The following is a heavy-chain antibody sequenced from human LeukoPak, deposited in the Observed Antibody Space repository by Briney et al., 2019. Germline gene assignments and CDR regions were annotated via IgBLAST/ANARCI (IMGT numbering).Heavy chain of an antibody. CDR1: GFTFSDYY. Sequence: GGSLRLSCAASGFTFSDYYMSWIRQAPGKGLEWVSYISSSGSTIYYADSVKGRFTISRDNAKNSLYLQMNSLRAEDTAVYYCTRDHPRETSYYYYYYMDVWGKGTTVTISS. V-gene: IGHV3-11*04. CDR3: TRDHPRETSYYYYYYMDV. CDR2: ISSSGSTI. D-gene: IGHD2-2*01. J-gene: IGHJ6*03.